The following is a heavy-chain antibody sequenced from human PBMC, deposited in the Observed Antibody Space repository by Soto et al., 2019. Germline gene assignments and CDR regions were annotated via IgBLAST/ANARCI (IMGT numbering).Heavy chain of an antibody. CDR1: GGSISSYY. V-gene: IGHV4-59*01. CDR3: ARDRGDFWSGYYGQGYYYYYMDV. CDR2: IYYSGST. Sequence: SQTLSLTCTVSGGSISSYYWSWLPQPPGKGLEWIGYIYYSGSTNYNPSPKSRVTISRDTSKHQFSLKLSSVTAADTAVYYCARDRGDFWSGYYGQGYYYYYMDVWGKGTTVTVSS. J-gene: IGHJ6*03. D-gene: IGHD3-3*01.